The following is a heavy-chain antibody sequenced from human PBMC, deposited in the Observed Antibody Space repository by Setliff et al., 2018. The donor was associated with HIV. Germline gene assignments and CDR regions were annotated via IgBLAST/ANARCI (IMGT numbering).Heavy chain of an antibody. D-gene: IGHD2-21*01. J-gene: IGHJ4*02. CDR2: IYYSGTT. V-gene: IGHV4-39*01. CDR1: LRSISSIDYY. Sequence: EIPSLSSSGTLRSISSIDYYWRWIRPPARRGLECIGNIYYSGTTYFNPSLKSRVTISVDTSKNQYSVRLSSVTAADAAFYYCARMWRWSGPESYYFDSWGRGTLVTVSS. CDR3: ARMWRWSGPESYYFDS.